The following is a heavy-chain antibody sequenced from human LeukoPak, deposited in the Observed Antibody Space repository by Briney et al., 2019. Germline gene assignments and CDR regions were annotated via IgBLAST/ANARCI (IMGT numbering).Heavy chain of an antibody. Sequence: PSETPSLTCTVSGGSISSSSYYWGWIRQPPGKGLEWIGSIYYSGSTYYNPSLKSRVTISVDTSKNQFSLKLSSVTAADTAVYYCARKGGKWELADYWGQGTLVTVSS. CDR1: GGSISSSSYY. CDR3: ARKGGKWELADY. V-gene: IGHV4-39*01. J-gene: IGHJ4*02. D-gene: IGHD1-26*01. CDR2: IYYSGST.